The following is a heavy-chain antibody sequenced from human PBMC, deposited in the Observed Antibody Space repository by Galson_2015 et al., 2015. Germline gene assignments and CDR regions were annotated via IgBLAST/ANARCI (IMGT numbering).Heavy chain of an antibody. CDR2: ISSSGSTI. V-gene: IGHV3-48*03. J-gene: IGHJ4*02. Sequence: SLRLSCAASGFTFSTYEMNWVRRAPGKGLEWVSCISSSGSTIYYEDSVKGRFTISRDNAKNSVYLPMNSLRAEDTAVYYCARVRAYSYGIDCDYWGQGTLVTGAS. CDR1: GFTFSTYE. CDR3: ARVRAYSYGIDCDY. D-gene: IGHD5-18*01.